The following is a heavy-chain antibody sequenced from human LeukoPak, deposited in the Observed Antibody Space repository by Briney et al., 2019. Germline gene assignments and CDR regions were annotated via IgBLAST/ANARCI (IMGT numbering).Heavy chain of an antibody. CDR3: AKGGWSLDS. CDR2: IYYNGDT. J-gene: IGHJ4*02. D-gene: IGHD6-19*01. Sequence: SETLSLTCTVSGGSISPYYWSWIRQPPGKGLEWIGYIYYNGDTNYNSSLRSRVTISVDTSKNQFSLKLTSVSAADTAIYYCAKGGWSLDSWGQGTLVTVSS. V-gene: IGHV4-59*01. CDR1: GGSISPYY.